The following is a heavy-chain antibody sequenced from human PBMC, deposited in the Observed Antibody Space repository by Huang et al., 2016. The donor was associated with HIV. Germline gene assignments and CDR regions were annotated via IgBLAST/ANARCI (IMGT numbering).Heavy chain of an antibody. Sequence: QVQLQESGPGLVKPSQTLSLTCTVSGDSIRSGGYYWTWIRQSPAKDLGWIVYIDYSGSGDYNPSLKSRVSISIDACKNRVSLKLKSVTVADTAVYYCARAPATHSVFFYWGQGTLVTVSA. D-gene: IGHD3-3*01. CDR2: IDYSGSG. CDR1: GDSIRSGGYY. J-gene: IGHJ4*02. CDR3: ARAPATHSVFFY. V-gene: IGHV4-30-4*08.